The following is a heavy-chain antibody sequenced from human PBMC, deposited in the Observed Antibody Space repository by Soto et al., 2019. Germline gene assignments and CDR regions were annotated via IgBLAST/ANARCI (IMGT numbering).Heavy chain of an antibody. D-gene: IGHD5-12*01. CDR3: ARGDPSPARMATIGWFDP. J-gene: IGHJ5*02. CDR1: GYTFTSYA. Sequence: ASVKVSCKASGYTFTSYAMHWVRQAPGQRLEWMGWINAGNGNTKYSQKFQGRVTITRDTSASTAYMELSSLRSEDTAVYYCARGDPSPARMATIGWFDPWGQGTLVTV. V-gene: IGHV1-3*01. CDR2: INAGNGNT.